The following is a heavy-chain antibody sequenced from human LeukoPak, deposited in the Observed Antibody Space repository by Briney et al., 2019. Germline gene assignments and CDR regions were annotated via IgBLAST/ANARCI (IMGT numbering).Heavy chain of an antibody. V-gene: IGHV3-48*04. CDR3: AREAVAQQWLVNYFDY. CDR2: ISSSSSTI. J-gene: IGHJ4*02. D-gene: IGHD6-19*01. CDR1: GFSFSTSY. Sequence: PGGSLRLSCAASGFSFSTSYMNWVRQAPGKGLEWVSYISSSSSTIYYADSVKGRFTISRDNAKNSLYLQMNSLRPEDTAVYYCAREAVAQQWLVNYFDYWGQGALVTVSS.